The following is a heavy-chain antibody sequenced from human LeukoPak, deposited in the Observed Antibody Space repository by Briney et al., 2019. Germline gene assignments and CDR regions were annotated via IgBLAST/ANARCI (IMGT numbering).Heavy chain of an antibody. CDR2: IGGSGGFIT. CDR1: GFTFSSYV. V-gene: IGHV3-23*01. J-gene: IGHJ4*02. D-gene: IGHD5-12*01. Sequence: GGSLRLSCAASGFTFSSYVTHWVRQAPGKGLEWVSGIGGSGGFITYYADSVKGRFTVSRDNSKNTLYLQMNSLRADDTAIYYCARDLGWLHYADWGQGTLVTVSS. CDR3: ARDLGWLHYAD.